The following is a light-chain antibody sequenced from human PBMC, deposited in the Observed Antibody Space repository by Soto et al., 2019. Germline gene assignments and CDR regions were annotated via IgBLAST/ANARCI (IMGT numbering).Light chain of an antibody. CDR1: QSVSSSY. V-gene: IGKV3D-20*02. J-gene: IGKJ5*01. CDR2: GAS. CDR3: QQRSNWPPFT. Sequence: EIVLTQSPGTLSLSPGERATLSCRASQSVSSSYLAWYQQKPGQAPRLLIYGASSRATGIPDRFSGSGSGTDFTLTISRLEPEDFAVYYCQQRSNWPPFTFGQGTRREIK.